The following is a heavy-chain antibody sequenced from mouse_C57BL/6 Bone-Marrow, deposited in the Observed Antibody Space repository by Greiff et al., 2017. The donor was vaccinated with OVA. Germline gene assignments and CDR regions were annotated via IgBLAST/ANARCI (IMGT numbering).Heavy chain of an antibody. D-gene: IGHD3-2*02. V-gene: IGHV1-63*01. CDR1: GYTFTNYW. CDR3: ARLSGYGFDY. CDR2: IYPGGGYT. Sequence: QAHVKQSGAELVRPGTSVKMSCKASGYTFTNYWIGWAKQRPGHGLEWIGDIYPGGGYTNYNEKFKGKATLTADKSSSTAYMQFSSLTSEDSAIYYCARLSGYGFDYWGQGTTLTVSS. J-gene: IGHJ2*01.